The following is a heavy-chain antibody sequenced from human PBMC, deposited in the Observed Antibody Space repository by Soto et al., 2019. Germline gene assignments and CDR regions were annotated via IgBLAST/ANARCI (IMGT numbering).Heavy chain of an antibody. CDR2: ISAYNGNT. CDR1: GYTFTSYG. CDR3: ARGFRLNSVGLLASMRRDNWFDP. Sequence: ASVKVSCKASGYTFTSYGISWVRQAPGQGLEWMGWISAYNGNTNYAQKLQGRVTMTTDTSTSTAYMELRSLRSDDTAVYYCARGFRLNSVGLLASMRRDNWFDPWGQGTLVTVSS. D-gene: IGHD2-2*01. V-gene: IGHV1-18*01. J-gene: IGHJ5*02.